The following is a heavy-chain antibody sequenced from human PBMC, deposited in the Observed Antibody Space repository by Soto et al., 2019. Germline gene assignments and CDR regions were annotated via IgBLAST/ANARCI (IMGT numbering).Heavy chain of an antibody. CDR1: GYIFTYYC. D-gene: IGHD2-2*01. J-gene: IGHJ5*02. CDR3: ARPYCGSNSCHNWFDI. V-gene: IGHV1-2*02. CDR2: INPNSGGT. Sequence: GXLGKVCCTASGYIFTYYCKYLVRQAPGQGLECVGGINPNSGGTNYAQKFQGRVTMTTDTSINTGYMELSRLRSDDTAVYYCARPYCGSNSCHNWFDIWGQGTLVTVSS.